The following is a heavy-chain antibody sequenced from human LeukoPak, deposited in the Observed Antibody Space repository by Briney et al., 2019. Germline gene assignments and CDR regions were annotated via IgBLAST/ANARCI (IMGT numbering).Heavy chain of an antibody. V-gene: IGHV4-61*01. CDR2: IYYTGST. J-gene: IGHJ4*02. D-gene: IGHD5-12*01. CDR1: GGSVSSGSYY. Sequence: PSETLSLTCTVSGGSVSSGSYYWSWIRQPPGKGLEWIGYIYYTGSTYYNPSLKSRVTISVDRSKNQFSLKLSSVTAADTAVYYCARSLVASNTHFDYWGQGTLVTVSS. CDR3: ARSLVASNTHFDY.